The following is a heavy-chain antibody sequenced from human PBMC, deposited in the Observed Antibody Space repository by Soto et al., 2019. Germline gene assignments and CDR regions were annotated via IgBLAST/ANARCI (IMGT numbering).Heavy chain of an antibody. CDR1: GGSISSSSHY. J-gene: IGHJ6*02. Sequence: SETLSLTCTVSGGSISSSSHYWAWIRQPPGKGLEWIASIYYSGRTYYNPSLKSRVTISVDTSKNQFSLKLSSVAAADTAVYYCASLKFRATYYYYGMDVWGQGTTVTSP. V-gene: IGHV4-39*01. CDR2: IYYSGRT. CDR3: ASLKFRATYYYYGMDV. D-gene: IGHD3-9*01.